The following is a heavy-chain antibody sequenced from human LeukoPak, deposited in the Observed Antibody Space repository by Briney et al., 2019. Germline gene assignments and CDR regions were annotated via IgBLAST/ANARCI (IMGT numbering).Heavy chain of an antibody. CDR1: GFTFDDYA. CDR2: ISWNSGSI. J-gene: IGHJ4*02. V-gene: IGHV3-9*01. D-gene: IGHD6-13*01. Sequence: PGGSLRLSCAASGFTFDDYAMHWVRQAPGKGLEWVSGISWNSGSIGYADSVKGRFTISRDNAKNSLYLQMNSLRAEDTAVYYCARDLGQQLAFDYWGQGTLVTVSS. CDR3: ARDLGQQLAFDY.